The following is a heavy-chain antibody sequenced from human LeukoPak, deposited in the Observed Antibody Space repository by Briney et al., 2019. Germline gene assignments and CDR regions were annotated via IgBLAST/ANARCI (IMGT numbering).Heavy chain of an antibody. CDR3: ARHVIHQGQLQN. J-gene: IGHJ4*02. V-gene: IGHV4-59*10. Sequence: SETLSLTCAVYGGSFSGYYWSWIRQPAGKGLEWIGRIYTSGSTNYNPSLKSRVTMSVDTSKNQFSLKLSSVTAADTAVYYCARHVIHQGQLQNWGQGTLVTVSS. CDR2: IYTSGST. D-gene: IGHD6-6*01. CDR1: GGSFSGYY.